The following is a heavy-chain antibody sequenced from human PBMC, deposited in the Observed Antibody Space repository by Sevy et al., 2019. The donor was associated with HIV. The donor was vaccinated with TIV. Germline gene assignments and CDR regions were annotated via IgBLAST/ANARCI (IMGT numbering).Heavy chain of an antibody. CDR3: ARGVGGYCSSTSCHVDY. V-gene: IGHV4-4*02. J-gene: IGHJ4*02. Sequence: SETLSLTCAVSGGSISSNNWWHWVRQTTGKGLEWIGEIYHSGSTNRNPSLKSRVTISVDKSKNQFSLKLSSVTAADTAVYYCARGVGGYCSSTSCHVDYWGQGTLVTVSS. D-gene: IGHD2-2*03. CDR2: IYHSGST. CDR1: GGSISSNNW.